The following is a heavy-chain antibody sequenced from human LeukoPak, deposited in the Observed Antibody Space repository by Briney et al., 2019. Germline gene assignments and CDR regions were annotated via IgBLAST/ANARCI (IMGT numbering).Heavy chain of an antibody. J-gene: IGHJ4*02. CDR3: ARDRNYYDSSGYLYYFDY. Sequence: GGSLRLSCAASGFTFSNYAMYWVRQAPGKGLEWVAFISYDGSYKYYADSVKGRFTISRDNSKNTLYLQMNSLRTEDTAVYYCARDRNYYDSSGYLYYFDYWGQGTLVTVSS. V-gene: IGHV3-30*03. CDR1: GFTFSNYA. D-gene: IGHD3-22*01. CDR2: ISYDGSYK.